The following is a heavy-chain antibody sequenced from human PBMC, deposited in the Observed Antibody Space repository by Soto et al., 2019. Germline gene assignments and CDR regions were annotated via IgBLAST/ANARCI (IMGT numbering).Heavy chain of an antibody. CDR1: GYTFTGYY. CDR2: IRPNNGGT. D-gene: IGHD3-22*01. CDR3: ASSPRAPDYDRSGHFQYCLDV. J-gene: IGHJ6*02. Sequence: ASVKVSCKASGYTFTGYYIHWVRQAPGQGLEWMGWIRPNNGGTNYAQKFQGRVTMTRDTSISTAYMEVSSVRSDDTAVYYCASSPRAPDYDRSGHFQYCLDVWGQGTTVTVSS. V-gene: IGHV1-2*02.